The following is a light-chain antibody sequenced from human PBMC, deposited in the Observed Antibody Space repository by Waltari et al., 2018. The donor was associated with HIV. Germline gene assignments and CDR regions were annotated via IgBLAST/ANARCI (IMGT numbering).Light chain of an antibody. Sequence: QSVLTQPPSVSGAPGQRVTISCTGSSSNTGAGYDVHWYQQLPGTAPKLLIHGNTNRPSGVPDRFSGSKSGTSASLAITGLQAEDEADYYCQSYDRTLGVVFGGGTKVTVL. CDR3: QSYDRTLGVV. J-gene: IGLJ2*01. V-gene: IGLV1-40*01. CDR1: SSNTGAGYD. CDR2: GNT.